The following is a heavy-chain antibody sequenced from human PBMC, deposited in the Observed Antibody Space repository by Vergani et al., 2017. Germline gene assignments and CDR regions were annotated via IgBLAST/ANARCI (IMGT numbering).Heavy chain of an antibody. CDR2: IGNDGINT. CDR3: AKYLRDSTDGLPDS. V-gene: IGHV3-30*02. Sequence: QVQLVESAGGVVQPGGSLRLSCAASGFTFSNFGMHWIRQAPGKGLEWLAYIGNDGINTRYRDSVKVRFTVSRDNSKDILYLQMDRLRSEDTALYYCAKYLRDSTDGLPDSWGPGTLVIVSS. J-gene: IGHJ4*02. CDR1: GFTFSNFG. D-gene: IGHD2-21*02.